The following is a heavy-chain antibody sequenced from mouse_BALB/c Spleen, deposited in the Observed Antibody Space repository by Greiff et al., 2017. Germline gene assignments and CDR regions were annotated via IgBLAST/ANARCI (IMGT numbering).Heavy chain of an antibody. CDR3: AVGGYYAMDY. V-gene: IGHV5-4*02. D-gene: IGHD3-3*01. CDR1: GFTFTDYY. J-gene: IGHJ4*01. Sequence: EVLLVQSGAGLVKPGGSLKLSCAASGFTFTDYYMYWVRQTPGKGLEWVGTISDGGSYTYYPDSVKGRFTISRDNAKNNLCLQMSSLKSEETAMYYGAVGGYYAMDYWGQGTSVTVSS. CDR2: ISDGGSYT.